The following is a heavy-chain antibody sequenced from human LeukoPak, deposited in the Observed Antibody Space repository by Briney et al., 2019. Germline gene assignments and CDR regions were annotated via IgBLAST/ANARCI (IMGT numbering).Heavy chain of an antibody. CDR2: IRGDWHDT. CDR1: PGSHW. D-gene: IGHD3-10*01. Sequence: GGSLRFSCVGAPGSHWMGWVRQDPGKGLVWVSRIRGDWHDTTYADSVKGRFTISRDNAQNTLYLQVNNLRVEDTAVYYCASDRVLGSGSLDNWGQGTLVTVSS. V-gene: IGHV3-74*01. J-gene: IGHJ4*02. CDR3: ASDRVLGSGSLDN.